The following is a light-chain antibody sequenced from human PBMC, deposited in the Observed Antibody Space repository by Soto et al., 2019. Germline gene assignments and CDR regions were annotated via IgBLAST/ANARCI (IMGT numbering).Light chain of an antibody. CDR1: QAVTNN. CDR3: QQVNTYPRT. CDR2: EES. Sequence: DIHLTQSPSFLSASVGDRVTITCRPSQAVTNNMAWYQQKPGKPPKLLIYEESTLQSGVPSRFSGRKSGTQFTLTIDSLQPEDFATYYCQQVNTYPRTFGGGTKVEIK. V-gene: IGKV1-9*01. J-gene: IGKJ4*01.